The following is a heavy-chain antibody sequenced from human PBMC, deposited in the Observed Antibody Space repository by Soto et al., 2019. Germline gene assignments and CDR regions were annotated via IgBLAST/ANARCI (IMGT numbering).Heavy chain of an antibody. V-gene: IGHV3-23*01. CDR3: AKVDTAMVTSGYFDY. D-gene: IGHD5-18*01. J-gene: IGHJ4*02. CDR1: GFTFSSYA. CDR2: ISGSGGST. Sequence: GSLRLSCAASGFTFSSYAMSWVRQAPGKGLEWVSAISGSGGSTYYADSVKGRFTISRDNSKNTLYLQMNSLRAEDTAVYYCAKVDTAMVTSGYFDYWGQGTLVTVSS.